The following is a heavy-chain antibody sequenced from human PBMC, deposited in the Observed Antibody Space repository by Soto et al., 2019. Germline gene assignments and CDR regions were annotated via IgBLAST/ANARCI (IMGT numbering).Heavy chain of an antibody. CDR3: ARAYGAGSFDV. J-gene: IGHJ5*02. V-gene: IGHV1-8*01. CDR1: GYTFRSYD. CDR2: VNPNTGNT. D-gene: IGHD3-10*01. Sequence: QVQLVQSGAEVKKPGASVKVSCTGSGYTFRSYDIHWVRQATGQGLEWMGWVNPNTGNTGYAQKFQGRVTMTRDMSKSSAYMEVNSLTSEATAIYYCARAYGAGSFDVWGQGTLVSVSS.